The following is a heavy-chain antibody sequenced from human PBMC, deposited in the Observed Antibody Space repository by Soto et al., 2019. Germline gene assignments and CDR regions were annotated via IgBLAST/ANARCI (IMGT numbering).Heavy chain of an antibody. V-gene: IGHV1-18*01. CDR3: ARDAGNASGDNFYRDY. J-gene: IGHJ4*01. CDR1: GYTYRIYA. D-gene: IGHD6-13*01. CDR2: ISTYNHDT. Sequence: QIHLVQSGAEVKKPGASVRVSCKTSGYTYRIYAITWVRQAPGQGLEWMGWISTYNHDTGYAQRYQGRLSMATDTATSGGYKDVRRLQSHATDVHYCARDAGNASGDNFYRDYWGNGTLDAVST.